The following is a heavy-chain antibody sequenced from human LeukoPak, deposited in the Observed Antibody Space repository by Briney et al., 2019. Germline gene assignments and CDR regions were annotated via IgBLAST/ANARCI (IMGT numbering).Heavy chain of an antibody. D-gene: IGHD2-15*01. CDR1: GGSISSGSYY. J-gene: IGHJ5*02. CDR3: ARYCSGGSCYFDL. V-gene: IGHV4-61*02. Sequence: TLSLTCTVSGGSISSGSYYWSWIRQPAGKGLEWIRRIYTSGSTNYNPSLKSRVTISVDTSKNQFSLKLSSVTAADTAVYYCARYCSGGSCYFDLWGQGTLVTVSS. CDR2: IYTSGST.